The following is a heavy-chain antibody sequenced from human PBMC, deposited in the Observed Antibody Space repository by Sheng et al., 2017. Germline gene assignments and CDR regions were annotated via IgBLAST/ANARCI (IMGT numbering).Heavy chain of an antibody. D-gene: IGHD5-18*01. CDR3: ASTHGYTYGYQLDS. V-gene: IGHV3-48*03. CDR2: ISSSGSTI. Sequence: EVQLVESGGGLTQPGGSLRLSCAASGFTFSNDEMNWVHQAPGKGLEWVSYISSSGSTIHYADSVKGRFTISRDNAKNSLYLQMNSLRAEDTAVYYCASTHGYTYGYQLDSWGQGNAGHRLL. CDR1: GFTFSNDE. J-gene: IGHJ4*02.